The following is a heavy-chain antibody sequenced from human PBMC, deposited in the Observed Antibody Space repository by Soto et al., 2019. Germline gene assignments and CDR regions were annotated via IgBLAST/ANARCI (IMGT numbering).Heavy chain of an antibody. J-gene: IGHJ6*02. CDR1: GYTFTSYY. V-gene: IGHV1-8*01. CDR2: MNPNSGNT. Sequence: ASVNVSCKSSGYTFTSYYINWVRQATGQGLEWMGWMNPNSGNTGYAQKFQGRVTMTRNTSISTAYMELSSLRSEDTAVYYCARAEYSSSFVSRYYGMDVWGQGTTVTVSS. CDR3: ARAEYSSSFVSRYYGMDV. D-gene: IGHD6-6*01.